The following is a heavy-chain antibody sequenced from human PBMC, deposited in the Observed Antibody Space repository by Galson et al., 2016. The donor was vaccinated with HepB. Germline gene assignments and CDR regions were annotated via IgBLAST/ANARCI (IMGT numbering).Heavy chain of an antibody. D-gene: IGHD3-16*01. J-gene: IGHJ4*02. CDR3: AMTLKGAY. Sequence: ETLSLTCTVSGGSISGYYYNWIRQSPGKGLEWIGYIHYSGNNNYNPSLKSRVTMSRDTSKKQFSLKLTSVTAADTAVYYCAMTLKGAYWGQGTLVTVSS. CDR1: GGSISGYY. CDR2: IHYSGNN. V-gene: IGHV4-59*01.